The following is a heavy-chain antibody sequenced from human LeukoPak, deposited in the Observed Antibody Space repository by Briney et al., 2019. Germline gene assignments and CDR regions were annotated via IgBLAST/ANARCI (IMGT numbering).Heavy chain of an antibody. CDR1: GFTFDDYG. V-gene: IGHV3-20*04. D-gene: IGHD7-27*01. J-gene: IGHJ4*02. CDR3: ARGPLTGSMLGDFDY. CDR2: INWYGDST. Sequence: TGGSLRLSCAASGFTFDDYGMSWVSQPAGKGMEWVSGINWYGDSTDYADSVKGRFTISRDNARNSLYVQMNSLRAEDTALYYCARGPLTGSMLGDFDYWGQGTLVTVSS.